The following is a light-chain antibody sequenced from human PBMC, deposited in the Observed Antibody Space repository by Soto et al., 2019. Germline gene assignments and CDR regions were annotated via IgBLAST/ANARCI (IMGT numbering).Light chain of an antibody. Sequence: EIVLTQSPGTLSLPLGETATLSCRASQSVSSTYLAWYQQKPGQAPRLLIYGASSRASGIPDRFSGSGSGTDFTLTLSRLEPEDFAMYYCQQKVTFGQGTKLEIK. CDR2: GAS. CDR3: QQKVT. J-gene: IGKJ2*01. CDR1: QSVSSTY. V-gene: IGKV3-20*01.